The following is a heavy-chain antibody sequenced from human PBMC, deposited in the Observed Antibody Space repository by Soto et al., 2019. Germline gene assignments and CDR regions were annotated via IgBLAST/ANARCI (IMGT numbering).Heavy chain of an antibody. J-gene: IGHJ4*02. CDR1: GFSFSSFA. CDR2: VSGRGGDT. Sequence: EVHLLQSGGGLVQPGGSLRLSCAASGFSFSSFALSWVRQSPGKGLEWVAAVSGRGGDTYSANSVKGRSTISRDNSQNVLFLQMNSLRAADSALYYCAKIPNCDFWSGFSAVYFDYWCQGPLVTVSS. D-gene: IGHD3-3*01. CDR3: AKIPNCDFWSGFSAVYFDY. V-gene: IGHV3-23*01.